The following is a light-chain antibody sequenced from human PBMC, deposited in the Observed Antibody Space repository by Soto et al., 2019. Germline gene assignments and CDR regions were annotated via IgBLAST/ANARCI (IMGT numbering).Light chain of an antibody. Sequence: DIPMTQYPSSLSASVGDRVTMTCRASQGISNYLAWYQHKPGKVPKLLIYGASTLQSGVPSRFSGGGSGTAFTLTISSLQPEDVATYYCQKYNSAPHTFGEGTKVDIK. V-gene: IGKV1-27*01. CDR1: QGISNY. J-gene: IGKJ4*01. CDR3: QKYNSAPHT. CDR2: GAS.